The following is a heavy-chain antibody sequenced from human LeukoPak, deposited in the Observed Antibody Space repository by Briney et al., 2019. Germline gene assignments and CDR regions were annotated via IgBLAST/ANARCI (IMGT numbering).Heavy chain of an antibody. CDR3: ARPLYYYYYMDV. V-gene: IGHV4-39*01. CDR1: GGSISDSRHY. J-gene: IGHJ6*03. Sequence: SETLSLTCTVSGGSISDSRHYWGWIRQPPGKGLEWIGSIHYSGSTYHNPSLRSRLTITVDTSKNQFSLKLISVTAADTAVYYCARPLYYYYYMDVWGNGTTVTVSS. CDR2: IHYSGST.